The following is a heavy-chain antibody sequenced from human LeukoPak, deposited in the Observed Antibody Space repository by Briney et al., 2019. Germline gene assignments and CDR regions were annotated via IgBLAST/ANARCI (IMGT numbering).Heavy chain of an antibody. V-gene: IGHV1-46*01. Sequence: GASVKVSCKAFGYTFTGYWMHWVRQAPGQGPEWMGVISPSGGSTIYAQKFQGRVTITADESTSTAYMELSSLRSEDTAVYYCARDEYSSSFEDYWGQGTLVTVSS. D-gene: IGHD6-6*01. J-gene: IGHJ4*02. CDR2: ISPSGGST. CDR1: GYTFTGYW. CDR3: ARDEYSSSFEDY.